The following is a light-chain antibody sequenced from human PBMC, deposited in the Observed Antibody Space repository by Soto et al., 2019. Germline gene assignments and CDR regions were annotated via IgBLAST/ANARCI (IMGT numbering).Light chain of an antibody. CDR3: QHYVNWPLT. CDR1: QSLSSSQ. Sequence: EIVLTQTPASLSLSPGERSTLSCRASQSLSSSQLAWYQQKPGQAPRLLIYGASTRATSIPARFSGSGSGTDFTLTINSLQSEDFAVYYCQHYVNWPLTFGGGTKVDIK. J-gene: IGKJ4*01. CDR2: GAS. V-gene: IGKV3D-7*01.